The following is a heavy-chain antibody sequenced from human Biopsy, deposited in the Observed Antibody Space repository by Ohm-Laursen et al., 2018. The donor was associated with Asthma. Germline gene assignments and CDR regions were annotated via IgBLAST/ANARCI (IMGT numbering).Heavy chain of an antibody. Sequence: TQTLTLTCSFSGFSLSSSGANVNWIRQPPGKALEWLARIDWEEDKFHSTSLRTRLTISKGSSEDQVVLTMTNMGPVDTATYYCTRHNDYWGPGILVTVSS. CDR3: TRHNDY. V-gene: IGHV2-70*04. J-gene: IGHJ4*02. CDR2: IDWEEDK. D-gene: IGHD1-14*01. CDR1: GFSLSSSGAN.